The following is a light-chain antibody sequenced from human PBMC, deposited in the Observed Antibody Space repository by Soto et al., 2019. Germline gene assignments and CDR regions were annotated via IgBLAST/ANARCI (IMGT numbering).Light chain of an antibody. CDR2: KVS. V-gene: IGKV2-24*01. Sequence: DVVLTQTPLSSPVTLGQPASISCRASQSLEQSDGNTYLSWLHQRPGQPPRLLIYKVSHRFSGVPDRFSGGGAGTDFTLKISRVEAEDVGIYYCMQATQYRPYTFGLGTKLEIK. CDR1: QSLEQSDGNTY. CDR3: MQATQYRPYT. J-gene: IGKJ2*01.